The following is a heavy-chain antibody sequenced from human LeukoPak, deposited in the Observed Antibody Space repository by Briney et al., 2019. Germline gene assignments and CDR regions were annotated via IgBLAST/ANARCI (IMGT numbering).Heavy chain of an antibody. CDR2: IIPIFGTA. D-gene: IGHD4-11*01. Sequence: SVKISCKASGGTFSSYAISWVRQAPGQGLEWMGGIIPIFGTANYAQKFQGRVTITTDESTSTAYMELSSLRSEDTAVYYCARDVPYSNWPANAFDIWGQGTMVTVSS. V-gene: IGHV1-69*05. CDR3: ARDVPYSNWPANAFDI. CDR1: GGTFSSYA. J-gene: IGHJ3*02.